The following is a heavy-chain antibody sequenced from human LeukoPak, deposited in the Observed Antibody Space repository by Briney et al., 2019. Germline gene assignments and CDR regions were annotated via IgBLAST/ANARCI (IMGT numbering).Heavy chain of an antibody. V-gene: IGHV4-34*01. D-gene: IGHD6-6*01. J-gene: IGHJ6*03. CDR1: GGSFSGYY. Sequence: PSETLSLTCAVYGGSFSGYYWSWIRQPPGKGLEWIGEINHSGSTNYNPSLKSRVTISVDTSKNQFSLKLSSVTAADTAVYYCARGAARRFDYYYYYYMDVWGKGTTVTISS. CDR3: ARGAARRFDYYYYYYMDV. CDR2: INHSGST.